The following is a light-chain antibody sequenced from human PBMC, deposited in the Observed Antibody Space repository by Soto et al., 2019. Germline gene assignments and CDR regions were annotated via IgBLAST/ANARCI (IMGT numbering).Light chain of an antibody. Sequence: QSALTQPASVSGSPGQSITISCTGTSSDVGSYNLVSWYQQHPGKAPKLMIYEVSKRPSGVSNRFSGSKSGNTASLTISGRQAEDEADDYCCSYAGSSTFEVFGGGTKLTVL. CDR3: CSYAGSSTFEV. V-gene: IGLV2-23*02. CDR2: EVS. J-gene: IGLJ3*02. CDR1: SSDVGSYNL.